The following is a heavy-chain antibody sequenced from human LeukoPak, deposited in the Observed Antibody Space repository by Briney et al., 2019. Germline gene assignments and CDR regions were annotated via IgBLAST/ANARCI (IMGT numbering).Heavy chain of an antibody. Sequence: GGSLRLSCAASGFTFSSYAMSWVRQAPGKGLEWVSAISGSGGSTYYADSVKGRFTISRDNSKNTLYLQMNSLRAEDTAVYYCAKDFGLVVVPAFPDAFDIWGQGTMVTVSS. J-gene: IGHJ3*02. CDR1: GFTFSSYA. D-gene: IGHD2-2*01. CDR3: AKDFGLVVVPAFPDAFDI. CDR2: ISGSGGST. V-gene: IGHV3-23*01.